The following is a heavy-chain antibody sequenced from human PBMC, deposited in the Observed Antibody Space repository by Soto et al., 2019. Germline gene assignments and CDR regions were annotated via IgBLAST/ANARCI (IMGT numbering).Heavy chain of an antibody. J-gene: IGHJ4*02. V-gene: IGHV3-66*01. CDR2: IYSGGNT. CDR3: ARDTDLRV. Sequence: GGSLRLSCAASGFTVSTNYMNWVRQAPGKGLEWVSVIYSGGNTYYADSVKGRFTISRDNSKNTLYLQMNSLRAEDTAVYYCARDTDLRVWGQGTLVTVSS. CDR1: GFTVSTNY. D-gene: IGHD5-12*01.